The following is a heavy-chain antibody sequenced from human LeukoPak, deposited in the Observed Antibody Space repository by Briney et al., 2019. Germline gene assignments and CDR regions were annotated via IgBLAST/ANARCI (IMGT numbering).Heavy chain of an antibody. CDR1: GYTFTGYY. V-gene: IGHV1-18*04. D-gene: IGHD3-22*01. Sequence: WASVKVSCKASGYTFTGYYMHWVRQAPEQGLEWMGWISAYNGNTNYAQKLQGRVTMTTDTSTSTAYMELRSLRSDDTAVYYCAREGDSSGYYYDGAFDIWGQGTMVTVSS. CDR2: ISAYNGNT. J-gene: IGHJ3*02. CDR3: AREGDSSGYYYDGAFDI.